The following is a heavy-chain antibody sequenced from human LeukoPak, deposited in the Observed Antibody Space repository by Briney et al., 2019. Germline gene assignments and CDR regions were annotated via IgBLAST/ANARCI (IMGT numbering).Heavy chain of an antibody. D-gene: IGHD6-6*01. V-gene: IGHV3-11*01. CDR2: ISSSGSTI. CDR1: GFTFSDYY. J-gene: IGHJ4*02. Sequence: GGSLRLSCAASGFTFSDYYMSWIRQAPGKGLEWISYISSSGSTIYYADSVKGRFTISRDNARNLLYLQMNSLRAEDTAVYYCARERAIASRRPYCFDYWGQGTLVTVSS. CDR3: ARERAIASRRPYCFDY.